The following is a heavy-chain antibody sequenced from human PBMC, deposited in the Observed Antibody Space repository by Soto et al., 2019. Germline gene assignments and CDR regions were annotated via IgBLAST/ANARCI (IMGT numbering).Heavy chain of an antibody. Sequence: GESLKISCKGSGYTFTSYWIGWVRQMPGKGLEWMGFIYPGDSDIRYSPSFQGQVTISADKSISTAYLQWSSLKASDTAVYYCARVWLGKRAVARPYYYYGMDVWGQGTTVTVSS. CDR3: ARVWLGKRAVARPYYYYGMDV. J-gene: IGHJ6*02. V-gene: IGHV5-51*01. D-gene: IGHD6-19*01. CDR1: GYTFTSYW. CDR2: IYPGDSDI.